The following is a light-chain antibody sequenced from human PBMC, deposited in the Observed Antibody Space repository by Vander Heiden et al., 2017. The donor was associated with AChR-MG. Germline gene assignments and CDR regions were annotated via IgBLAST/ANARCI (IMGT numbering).Light chain of an antibody. CDR1: GLSRRF. CDR2: EDV. CDR3: FSLDGRGRQWI. V-gene: IGLV3-10*01. J-gene: IGLJ2*01. Sequence: SHELTQPPSVSVSPGQTARSTCSGDGLSRRFVSWYQQKSGQAPLLVIYEDVNRPSDIPERFSASSSGTMATLIITGAQAEDEADYYCFSLDGRGRQWIFGGGSTLTVL.